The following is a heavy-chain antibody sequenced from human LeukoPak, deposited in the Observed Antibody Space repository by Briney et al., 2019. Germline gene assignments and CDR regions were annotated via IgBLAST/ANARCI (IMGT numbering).Heavy chain of an antibody. CDR2: TDGTGGDS. CDR1: GFTFSDFA. V-gene: IGHV3-23*01. Sequence: QPGGSLRLSCVASGFTFSDFAMSWVRQTPGKRLEWVASTDGTGGDSYYADAVKGRFTISRDDSRDTLYLQMNSLKAEDTAVYYCAKDAFSYNGVFDPSDIWGQGTMVTVSS. CDR3: AKDAFSYNGVFDPSDI. J-gene: IGHJ3*02. D-gene: IGHD3-3*01.